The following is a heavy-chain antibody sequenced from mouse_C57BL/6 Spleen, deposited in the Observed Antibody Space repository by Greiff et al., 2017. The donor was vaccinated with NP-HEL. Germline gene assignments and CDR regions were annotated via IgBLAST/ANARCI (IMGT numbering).Heavy chain of an antibody. V-gene: IGHV5-4*03. J-gene: IGHJ2*01. CDR2: ISDGGSYT. D-gene: IGHD4-1*02. CDR3: ARSHNWDADY. CDR1: GFTFSSYA. Sequence: EVKLMESGGGLVKPGGSLKLSCAASGFTFSSYAMSWVRQTPEKRLEWVATISDGGSYTYYPDNVKGRFTISRDNAKNNLYLQMSHLKSEDTAMYYCARSHNWDADYWGQGTTLTVSS.